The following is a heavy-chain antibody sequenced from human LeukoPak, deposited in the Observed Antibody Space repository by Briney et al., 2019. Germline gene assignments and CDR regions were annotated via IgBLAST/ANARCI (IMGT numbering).Heavy chain of an antibody. J-gene: IGHJ1*01. V-gene: IGHV1-18*01. CDR1: GYTFTSCG. CDR2: ISTYSGKT. CDR3: ARGQAGAYFQH. Sequence: RASVKVSCKASGYTFTSCGITWVRQAPGQGLEWMGWISTYSGKTNYAQKLQGRVTMTTDTSTSTAYMELRSLRSDDTAVYYCARGQAGAYFQHWGQGTLVTVSS. D-gene: IGHD4/OR15-4a*01.